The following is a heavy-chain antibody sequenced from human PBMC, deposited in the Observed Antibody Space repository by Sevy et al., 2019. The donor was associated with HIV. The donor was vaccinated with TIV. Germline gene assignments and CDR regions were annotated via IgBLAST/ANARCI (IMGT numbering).Heavy chain of an antibody. CDR1: GFTFGDYA. CDR2: IRRNSHEPNGGTT. D-gene: IGHD5-12*01. CDR3: TRALATADTPEYYFDY. V-gene: IGHV3-49*03. J-gene: IGHJ4*02. Sequence: GGSLRLSCTSSGFTFGDYAMSWFRQAPGKGLEWVAFIRRNSHEPNGGTTEYAASVKGRFTISSDDSKSIAYLQMNSLKTVDTAVYYCTRALATADTPEYYFDYWGQRILVTVSS.